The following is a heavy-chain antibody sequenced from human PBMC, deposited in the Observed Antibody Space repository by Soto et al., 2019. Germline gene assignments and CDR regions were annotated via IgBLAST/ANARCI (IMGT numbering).Heavy chain of an antibody. V-gene: IGHV1-69*13. Sequence: ASVKVSCKASGGTFSSYAISWVRQAPGQGLEWMGGIIPIFGTANYAQKFQGRVTITADESTSTAYMELSSLRSEDTAVYYCARGGLGDFSYYYGMDVWGQGTTVTVSS. D-gene: IGHD1-26*01. J-gene: IGHJ6*02. CDR1: GGTFSSYA. CDR2: IIPIFGTA. CDR3: ARGGLGDFSYYYGMDV.